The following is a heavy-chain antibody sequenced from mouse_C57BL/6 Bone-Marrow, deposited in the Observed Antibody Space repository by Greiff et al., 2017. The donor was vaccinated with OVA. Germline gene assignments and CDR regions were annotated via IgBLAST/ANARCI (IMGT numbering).Heavy chain of an antibody. CDR2: ISNGGGST. D-gene: IGHD3-2*02. J-gene: IGHJ3*01. CDR1: GFTFSDYY. V-gene: IGHV5-12*01. Sequence: EVQVVESGGGLVQPGGSLKLSCAASGFTFSDYYMYWVRQTPEKRLEWVAYISNGGGSTYYPDTVKGRFTISRDNAKNTLYLQMSRLKSEDTAMYYCARQDSSGSSFADWGQGTLVTVSA. CDR3: ARQDSSGSSFAD.